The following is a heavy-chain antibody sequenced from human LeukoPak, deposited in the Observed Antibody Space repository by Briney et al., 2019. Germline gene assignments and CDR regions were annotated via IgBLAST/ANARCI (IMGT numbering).Heavy chain of an antibody. D-gene: IGHD3-22*01. CDR1: GGSISSSNW. CDR2: IYHSGST. Sequence: NPSETLSLTCAVSGGSISSSNWWSWVRQPPGKGLEWIGEIYHSGSTNYNPSLKSRVTISVDKSKNQFSLKLSSVTAADTAVYYCASLDGYDSSGYYYDFDYWGQGTLVTVSS. CDR3: ASLDGYDSSGYYYDFDY. V-gene: IGHV4-4*02. J-gene: IGHJ4*02.